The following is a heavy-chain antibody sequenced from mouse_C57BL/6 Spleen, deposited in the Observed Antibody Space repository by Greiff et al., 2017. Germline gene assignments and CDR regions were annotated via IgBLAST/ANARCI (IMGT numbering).Heavy chain of an antibody. CDR2: IDPSDSYT. Sequence: QVQLQQPGAELVKPGASVKLSCKASGYTFTSYWMQWVKQRPGQGLEWIGEIDPSDSYTNYNQKFKGKATLTVDTSSSTAYRQLSSLTSEDSAVYYCARSPAWFAYWGQGTLVTVSA. J-gene: IGHJ3*01. V-gene: IGHV1-50*01. CDR3: ARSPAWFAY. CDR1: GYTFTSYW.